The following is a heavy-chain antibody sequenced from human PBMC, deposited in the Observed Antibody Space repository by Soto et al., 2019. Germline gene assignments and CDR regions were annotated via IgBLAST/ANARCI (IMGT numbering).Heavy chain of an antibody. Sequence: SETLSLTCAVYGGSFSGYYWSWIRQPPGKGLEWIGEINHSGSTNYNPSLKSRVTISVDTSKNRFSLKLSSVTAADTAVYYCARVKGERFDYWGQGTLVTVS. CDR3: ARVKGERFDY. J-gene: IGHJ4*02. CDR1: GGSFSGYY. V-gene: IGHV4-34*01. D-gene: IGHD2-21*01. CDR2: INHSGST.